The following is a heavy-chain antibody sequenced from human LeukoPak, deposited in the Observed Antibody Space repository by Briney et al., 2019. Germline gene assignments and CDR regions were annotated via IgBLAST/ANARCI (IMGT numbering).Heavy chain of an antibody. J-gene: IGHJ4*02. Sequence: GGSLRLSCAASGFTFSSYAMSWVRQAPGKGLEWVAFIRFDGNNKNYADSVKGRFTISRDNSKNTLYLQMNSLRAEGTATYYCAKVIVATTIDYWGQGTLVTVSS. CDR2: IRFDGNNK. D-gene: IGHD5-12*01. CDR3: AKVIVATTIDY. V-gene: IGHV3-30*02. CDR1: GFTFSSYA.